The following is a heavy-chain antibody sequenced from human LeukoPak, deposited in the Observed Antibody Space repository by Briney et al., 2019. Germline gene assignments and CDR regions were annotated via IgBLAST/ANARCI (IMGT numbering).Heavy chain of an antibody. Sequence: GGSLRLSCAASGFTFSSYAMSWVRQAPGKGLEWVSVISGSGGSTYYADSVKGRFTISGDNSKNTLYLQMNSLRAEDTAVYYCAKEVSRTMIVVVITGFDYWGQGTLVTVSS. D-gene: IGHD3-22*01. CDR2: ISGSGGST. CDR1: GFTFSSYA. V-gene: IGHV3-23*01. CDR3: AKEVSRTMIVVVITGFDY. J-gene: IGHJ4*02.